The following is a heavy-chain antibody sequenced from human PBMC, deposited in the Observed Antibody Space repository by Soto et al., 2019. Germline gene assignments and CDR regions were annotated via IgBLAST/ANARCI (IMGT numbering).Heavy chain of an antibody. D-gene: IGHD3-22*01. V-gene: IGHV3-49*03. Sequence: GGSLRLSCTASGFTFGDYAMSWFRQAPGKGLEWVGFIRSKAYGGTTEYAASVKGRFTIARDDSKSIAYLQMNSLKTEDTAVYYCTRDRMIGVVSGWYFDLWGRGTLVTAPQ. CDR3: TRDRMIGVVSGWYFDL. CDR1: GFTFGDYA. CDR2: IRSKAYGGTT. J-gene: IGHJ2*01.